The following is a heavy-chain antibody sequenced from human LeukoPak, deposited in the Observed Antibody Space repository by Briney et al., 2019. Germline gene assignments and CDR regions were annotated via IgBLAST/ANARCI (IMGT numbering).Heavy chain of an antibody. Sequence: GGSLRLSRAASGFTVSSNYMSWVRQAPGKGLEWVSVIYSGGSTYYADSVKGRFTISRDNSKNTLYLQMNSLRAEDTAVYYCARDTPTYYDFWSGYPPDYYGMDVWGQGTTVTVSS. D-gene: IGHD3-3*01. CDR2: IYSGGST. CDR1: GFTVSSNY. J-gene: IGHJ6*02. CDR3: ARDTPTYYDFWSGYPPDYYGMDV. V-gene: IGHV3-53*01.